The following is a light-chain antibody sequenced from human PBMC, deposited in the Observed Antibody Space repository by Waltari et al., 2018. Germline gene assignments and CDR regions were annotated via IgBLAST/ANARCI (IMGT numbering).Light chain of an antibody. Sequence: DMVMTQSPATLSVSPGGRATLSCRASESVGTSVAWYKQTPGQHPRLLLYGASTRATGVPARFSGSGSGTDFTLTISSLQSEDSAIYFCQQHNNWPRTFGQGTKVEIK. J-gene: IGKJ1*01. CDR2: GAS. CDR3: QQHNNWPRT. V-gene: IGKV3-15*01. CDR1: ESVGTS.